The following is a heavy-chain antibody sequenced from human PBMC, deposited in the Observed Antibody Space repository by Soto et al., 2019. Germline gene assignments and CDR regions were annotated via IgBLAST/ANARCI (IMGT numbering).Heavy chain of an antibody. CDR3: ARGCGFGATTIGY. CDR2: IYYSGST. CDR1: GGSISSGGYY. Sequence: KASETLSLTCTVSGGSISSGGYYWSWIRQTPGKGLEWIGYIYYSGSTYYNPSAKRQVTLSVDASKNSYSRKLSSVTAADTAVYYCARGCGFGATTIGYCGQGTLVTVSS. J-gene: IGHJ4*02. D-gene: IGHD3-10*01. V-gene: IGHV4-30-4*01.